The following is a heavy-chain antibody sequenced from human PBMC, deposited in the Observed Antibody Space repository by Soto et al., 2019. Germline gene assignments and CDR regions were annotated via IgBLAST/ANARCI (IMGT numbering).Heavy chain of an antibody. CDR2: INPNSGGT. V-gene: IGHV1-2*04. J-gene: IGHJ4*02. CDR1: GYTFTGYY. Sequence: ASVKVSCKASGYTFTGYYMHWVRQAPGQGLEWMGWINPNSGGTNYAQKFQGWVTMTRDTSISTAYMELSRLRSDDTAVYYCAREVQTSFPGNHFDYWGQGTLVTVSS. D-gene: IGHD3-10*01. CDR3: AREVQTSFPGNHFDY.